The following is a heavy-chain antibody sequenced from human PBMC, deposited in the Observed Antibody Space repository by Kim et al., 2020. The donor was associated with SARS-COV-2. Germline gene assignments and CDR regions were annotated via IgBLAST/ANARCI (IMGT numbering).Heavy chain of an antibody. Sequence: GGSLRLSCSASGFTFSSYAMHWVRQAPGKGLEYVSAISSNGGSTYYADSVKGRFTISRDNSKNTLYLQMSSLRAEDTAVYYCVKEGDILTGSALSYFQHWGQGTLVTVSS. CDR3: VKEGDILTGSALSYFQH. CDR2: ISSNGGST. CDR1: GFTFSSYA. D-gene: IGHD3-9*01. J-gene: IGHJ1*01. V-gene: IGHV3-64D*09.